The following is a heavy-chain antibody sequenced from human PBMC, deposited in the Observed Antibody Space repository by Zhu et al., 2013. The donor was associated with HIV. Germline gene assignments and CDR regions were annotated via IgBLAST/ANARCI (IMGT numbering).Heavy chain of an antibody. D-gene: IGHD3-22*01. CDR2: INPNSGGT. CDR3: ARESDSSGYRHDAFDI. CDR1: GYTFTGYY. J-gene: IGHJ3*02. Sequence: QVQLVQSGAEVKKPGASVKVSCKASGYTFTGYYMHWVRQAPGQGLEWMGWINPNSGGTNYAQKFQGRVTMTRDTSISTAYMELSRLRSDDTAVYYCARESDSSGYRHDAFDIWGQGTMVTVSS. V-gene: IGHV1-2*02.